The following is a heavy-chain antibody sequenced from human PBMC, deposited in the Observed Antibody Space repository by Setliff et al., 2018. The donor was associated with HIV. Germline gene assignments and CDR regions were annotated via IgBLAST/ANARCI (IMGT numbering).Heavy chain of an antibody. V-gene: IGHV4-34*01. CDR3: ARGSWVGATTPTDY. J-gene: IGHJ4*02. Sequence: TSETLSLTCAVYGGSFSGYYWTWIRQPPGMGLEWIGEISQSGSTNYNASLKSRVTMSVDASQRQFSLNLTSVTAADTAVYYCARGSWVGATTPTDYWGRGKLVTVSS. CDR1: GGSFSGYY. D-gene: IGHD1-26*01. CDR2: ISQSGST.